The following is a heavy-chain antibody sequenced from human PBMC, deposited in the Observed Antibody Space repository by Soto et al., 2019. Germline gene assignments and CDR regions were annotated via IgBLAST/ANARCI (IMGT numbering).Heavy chain of an antibody. CDR1: GLTVHSYA. J-gene: IGHJ3*02. D-gene: IGHD3-22*01. Sequence: GGSLRLCCAASGLTVHSYAMRWVRQAPGKGLEWVSGISPCGGTTYYADSVKGRFTISRDNSKNTVSLQMNNLRAEDTAVYYCAKGTNMIVVVHDAFDI. CDR3: AKGTNMIVVVHDAFDI. CDR2: ISPCGGTT. V-gene: IGHV3-23*01.